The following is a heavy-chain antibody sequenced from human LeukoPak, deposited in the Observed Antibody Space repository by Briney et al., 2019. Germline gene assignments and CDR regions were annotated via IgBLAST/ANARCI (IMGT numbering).Heavy chain of an antibody. J-gene: IGHJ4*02. CDR1: GFTFTNYA. CDR2: ISGGGEIT. CDR3: ATDRHLSPSTLIDH. V-gene: IGHV3-23*01. Sequence: QPGGSLRLSCVASGFTFTNYAINWVRQAPGKGLDWVSGISGGGEITFYSQSVKGRCTTSRDNSKYTVFLEMNSLKVEDTAIYYCATDRHLSPSTLIDHGGQGTLVTVSS.